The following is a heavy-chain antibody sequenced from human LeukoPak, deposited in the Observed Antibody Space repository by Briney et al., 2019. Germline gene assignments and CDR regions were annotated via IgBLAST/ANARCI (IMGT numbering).Heavy chain of an antibody. Sequence: ASVKVSCKASGYTFASYYMHWVRQAPGQGLEWMGIINPSGGSTSYAQKFQGRVTMTRHTSTSTVYMELSSLRSEDTAVYYCAREEQWLVHDYWGQGTLVTVSS. CDR2: INPSGGST. V-gene: IGHV1-46*01. CDR1: GYTFASYY. D-gene: IGHD6-19*01. CDR3: AREEQWLVHDY. J-gene: IGHJ4*02.